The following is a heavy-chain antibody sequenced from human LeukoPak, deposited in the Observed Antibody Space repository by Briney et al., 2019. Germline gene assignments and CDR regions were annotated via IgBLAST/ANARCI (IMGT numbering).Heavy chain of an antibody. D-gene: IGHD3-10*01. V-gene: IGHV4-59*01. J-gene: IGHJ3*02. CDR3: ARGYYYGSGSYYGDAFDI. Sequence: SETLSLTCTVSGGSISSYYWGWIRQPPGKGLEWIGYIYYSGSTNYNPSLKSRVTISVDTSKNQFSLKLSSVTAADTAVYYCARGYYYGSGSYYGDAFDIWGQGTMVTVSS. CDR2: IYYSGST. CDR1: GGSISSYY.